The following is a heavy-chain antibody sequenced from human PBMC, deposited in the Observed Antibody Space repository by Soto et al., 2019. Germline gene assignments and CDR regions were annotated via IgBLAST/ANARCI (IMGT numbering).Heavy chain of an antibody. V-gene: IGHV1-46*01. Sequence: ASVKVSCKASGYTFTSYYMHWVRQAPGQGLEWMGIINPSGGSTSYAQKFQGRVTMTRDTSTSTVYMELSSLRSEDTAVYYCAITSVTNGAFDIWGKGTMVTVSS. D-gene: IGHD4-17*01. CDR3: AITSVTNGAFDI. CDR1: GYTFTSYY. CDR2: INPSGGST. J-gene: IGHJ3*02.